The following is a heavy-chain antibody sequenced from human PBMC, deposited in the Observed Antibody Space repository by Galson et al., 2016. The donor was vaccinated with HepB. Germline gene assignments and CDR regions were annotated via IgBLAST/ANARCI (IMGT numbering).Heavy chain of an antibody. CDR3: AKDGSSSLRFLDLGRRKNYGMEV. V-gene: IGHV3-23*01. CDR2: ISDSDGST. Sequence: SLRLSCAASGFTLSNYVMSWVRQAPGKGLEWVSGISDSDGSTNYADSVKGRFTISRDNSKNTLYLQMNSLRAEDTAVYYCAKDGSSSLRFLDLGRRKNYGMEVWGQGTLVTVSS. CDR1: GFTLSNYV. D-gene: IGHD3-3*01. J-gene: IGHJ6*02.